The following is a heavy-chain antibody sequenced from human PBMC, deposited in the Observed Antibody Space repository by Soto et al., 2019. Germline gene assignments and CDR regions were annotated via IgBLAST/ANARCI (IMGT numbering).Heavy chain of an antibody. D-gene: IGHD3-22*01. CDR2: IYDSGST. J-gene: IGHJ5*02. CDR3: ASIYDSSGYYYGNNWFDP. V-gene: IGHV4-31*03. CDR1: GASISSGDYY. Sequence: SETLSLTCSVSGASISSGDYYWSWIRQHPGRGLEWIGYIYDSGSTYYNPSLKSRVTISVDTSKNQFSLKLSSVTAADTAVYYCASIYDSSGYYYGNNWFDPWGQGTLVTVSS.